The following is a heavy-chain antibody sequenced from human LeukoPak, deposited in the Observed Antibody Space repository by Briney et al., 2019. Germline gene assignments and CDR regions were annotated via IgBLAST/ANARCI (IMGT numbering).Heavy chain of an antibody. CDR2: IKEDGSEK. CDR1: GFNFSNHW. J-gene: IGHJ4*02. D-gene: IGHD3-10*01. CDR3: ARTIRGY. V-gene: IGHV3-7*01. Sequence: GGSLRLSCAASGFNFSNHWISWVRQAPGKGLEWVANIKEDGSEKYYVDSVKGRFTISRDNAKNSLYLQMNSLAAEDTAVYYCARTIRGYWGQGTLVTVSS.